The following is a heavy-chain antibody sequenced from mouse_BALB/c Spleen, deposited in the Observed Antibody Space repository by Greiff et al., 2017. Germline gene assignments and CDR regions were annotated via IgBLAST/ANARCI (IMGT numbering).Heavy chain of an antibody. CDR2: ISNGGGST. Sequence: EVKLQESGGGLVQPGGSLKLSCAPSGFTFSSYTMSWVRQTPEKRLEWVAYISNGGGSTYYPDTVKGRFTISRDNAKNTLYLQMSSLKSEDTAMYYCARHDYDRGAWFAYWGQGTLVTVSA. J-gene: IGHJ3*01. D-gene: IGHD2-4*01. CDR3: ARHDYDRGAWFAY. CDR1: GFTFSSYT. V-gene: IGHV5-12-2*01.